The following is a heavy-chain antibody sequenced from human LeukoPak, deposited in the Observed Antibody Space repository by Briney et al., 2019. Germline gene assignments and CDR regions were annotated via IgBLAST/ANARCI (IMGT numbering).Heavy chain of an antibody. CDR1: GGTFSSYA. CDR2: INPNNGGT. Sequence: ASVKVSCKASGGTFSSYAISWVRQAPGQGLEWMGWINPNNGGTDYAQNFQGRVTMTRDTSISTAYMELSRLRSGDTAIYYCARDLLQQHLVHHWFDPWGQGTLVTVSS. CDR3: ARDLLQQHLVHHWFDP. V-gene: IGHV1-2*02. D-gene: IGHD6-13*01. J-gene: IGHJ5*02.